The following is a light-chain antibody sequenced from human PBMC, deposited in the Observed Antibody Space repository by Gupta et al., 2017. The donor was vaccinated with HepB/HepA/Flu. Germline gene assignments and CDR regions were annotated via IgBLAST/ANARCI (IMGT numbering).Light chain of an antibody. Sequence: DIQMTQSPSSLSASVGDRVTITCRASQGISTFLAWYQQKPGKVPKLLIHADSTLQSGVPSRFSGSGSGTDFTLTISSLQPEDVATYYCQKYNSAPLTFGGGTKVEI. CDR1: QGISTF. CDR3: QKYNSAPLT. J-gene: IGKJ4*01. V-gene: IGKV1-27*01. CDR2: ADS.